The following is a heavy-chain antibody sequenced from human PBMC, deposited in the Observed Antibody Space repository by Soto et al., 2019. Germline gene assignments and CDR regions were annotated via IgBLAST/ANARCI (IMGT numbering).Heavy chain of an antibody. CDR1: GGSISSGGYY. CDR2: IYYSGST. Sequence: QVQLQESGPGLVKPSQTLSLTCTVSGGSISSGGYYWSWIRQHPGKGLEWIGYIYYSGSTYYNPSPRSRVTISVDPSKTQFSLKLSSVTAADTAVYYCARVCGGDCHYGMDVWGQGTTVTVSS. J-gene: IGHJ6*02. CDR3: ARVCGGDCHYGMDV. V-gene: IGHV4-31*03. D-gene: IGHD2-21*02.